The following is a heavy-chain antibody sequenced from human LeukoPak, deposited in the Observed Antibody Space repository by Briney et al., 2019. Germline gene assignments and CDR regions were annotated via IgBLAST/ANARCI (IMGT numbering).Heavy chain of an antibody. CDR2: MYDSRGT. D-gene: IGHD3-10*01. J-gene: IGHJ6*04. Sequence: SGTLSLTCAVSGYSISSDYYWGWSRPPPGKGLEWVGSMYDSRGTYYKPSLKSRVTISMDTSKNQFSLGLSSVTAADSGVYYCASYYAAGVSAYEYFGMDVWGKGTTVTVSS. V-gene: IGHV4-38-2*01. CDR1: GYSISSDYY. CDR3: ASYYAAGVSAYEYFGMDV.